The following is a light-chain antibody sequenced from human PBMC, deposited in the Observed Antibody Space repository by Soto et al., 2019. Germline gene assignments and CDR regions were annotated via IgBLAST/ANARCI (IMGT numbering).Light chain of an antibody. J-gene: IGKJ4*01. CDR2: GAS. V-gene: IGKV3-15*01. CDR1: QSVSST. CDR3: QQYNNWPPLT. Sequence: EIVMTQSPATLSGSPGERATLSCRASQSVSSTLAWYQQKPGQAPRLLIYGASTSATGIPARFSGSGSGTEFTLTISSLQSEDFAVYYCQQYNNWPPLTFGGGTKVEIK.